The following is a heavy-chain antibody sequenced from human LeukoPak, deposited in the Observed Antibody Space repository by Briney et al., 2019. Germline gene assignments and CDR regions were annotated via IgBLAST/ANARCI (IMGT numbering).Heavy chain of an antibody. J-gene: IGHJ5*02. CDR2: IYYSGST. Sequence: KTSETLSLTCTVSGGSISSGGYYWSRIRQHPGKGLEWIGYIYYSGSTYYNPSLKSRVTISVDTSKNQFSLKLSSVTAADTAVYYCARKNYYGSGSYPNWFDPWGQGTLVTVSS. CDR3: ARKNYYGSGSYPNWFDP. V-gene: IGHV4-31*03. CDR1: GGSISSGGYY. D-gene: IGHD3-10*01.